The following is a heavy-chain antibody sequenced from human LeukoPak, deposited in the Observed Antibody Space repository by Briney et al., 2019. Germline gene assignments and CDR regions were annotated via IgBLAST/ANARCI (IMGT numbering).Heavy chain of an antibody. D-gene: IGHD4-11*01. Sequence: SGTLSLTCAVSGDSIGSNNWWTWVRQAPGKGLEWIGEIDRTGTANYNPSLKSRLTMSVDTSKNQFSLKMTSVTAADTAIYYCATTVTYTYLDVWGKGTTVTVSS. CDR2: IDRTGTA. CDR1: GDSIGSNNW. J-gene: IGHJ6*03. CDR3: ATTVTYTYLDV. V-gene: IGHV4-4*02.